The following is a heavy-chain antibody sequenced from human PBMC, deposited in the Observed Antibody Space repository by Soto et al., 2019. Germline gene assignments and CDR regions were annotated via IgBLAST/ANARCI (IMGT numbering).Heavy chain of an antibody. CDR2: IFRTGSA. CDR1: GGSISSYSW. V-gene: IGHV4-4*02. J-gene: IGHJ5*02. CDR3: AKYDSGSGTSGGGWFDP. Sequence: SETLSLTCAVSGGSISSYSWWSWVRQAPGKGLEWIGEIFRTGSANYNPSLKGRVTISIDESKNQFSLKVNSVTAADTALYYCAKYDSGSGTSGGGWFDPWRQRTLVTVPS. D-gene: IGHD3-10*01.